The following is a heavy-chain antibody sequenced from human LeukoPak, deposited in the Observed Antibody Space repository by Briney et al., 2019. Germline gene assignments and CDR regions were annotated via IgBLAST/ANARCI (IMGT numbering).Heavy chain of an antibody. J-gene: IGHJ4*02. CDR2: IFSRSESI. CDR3: ARDFFHSSESRPFDY. V-gene: IGHV3-21*06. D-gene: IGHD3-22*01. Sequence: GGSLRLSCAASGFNFGAYTINWVRQAPGKGLEWVSSIFSRSESILYADSVKDRFTISRDNAKNLLYMQMDSLRVEDTAVYYCARDFFHSSESRPFDYWGQGTLVTVSS. CDR1: GFNFGAYT.